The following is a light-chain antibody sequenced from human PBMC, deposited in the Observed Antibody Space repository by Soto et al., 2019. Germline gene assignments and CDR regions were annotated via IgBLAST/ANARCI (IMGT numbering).Light chain of an antibody. CDR2: EGS. CDR1: SSDVGSYSL. Sequence: QSALTQPASVSGSPGQSITISCTETSSDVGSYSLVSWYQQHPGKAPKLMIYEGSKRPSGVSNRFSGSKSGDTASLTISGLQAEDEADYHCCSYAGSSTLVFGGGTQLTVL. CDR3: CSYAGSSTLV. V-gene: IGLV2-23*01. J-gene: IGLJ2*01.